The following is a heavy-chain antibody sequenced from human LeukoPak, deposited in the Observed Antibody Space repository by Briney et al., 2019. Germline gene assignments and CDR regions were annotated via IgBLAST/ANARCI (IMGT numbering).Heavy chain of an antibody. J-gene: IGHJ3*02. CDR2: ISGSGGST. D-gene: IGHD2-2*01. CDR3: AKTPDIVVVPAARYAFDI. Sequence: PGGSLRLSCAASGFTFSSYAMSWVRQAPGKGLEWVSAISGSGGSTYYADSVKGRFTISRDNSKNTLYLQMNSLRAEDTAVYYCAKTPDIVVVPAARYAFDIWGQGTMVTVSS. CDR1: GFTFSSYA. V-gene: IGHV3-23*01.